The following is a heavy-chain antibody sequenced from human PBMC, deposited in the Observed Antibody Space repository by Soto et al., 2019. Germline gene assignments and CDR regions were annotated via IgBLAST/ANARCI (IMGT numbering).Heavy chain of an antibody. Sequence: PVGSLRLSCAASGFTFSSYAMHWVRQAPGKGLEWVAVISYDGSNKYYADSVKGRFTISRDNSKNTLYLQMNSLRAEDTAVYYCARDSVRCETYYYGMDVWGQGTTVTVSS. CDR2: ISYDGSNK. J-gene: IGHJ6*02. D-gene: IGHD2-15*01. V-gene: IGHV3-30-3*01. CDR1: GFTFSSYA. CDR3: ARDSVRCETYYYGMDV.